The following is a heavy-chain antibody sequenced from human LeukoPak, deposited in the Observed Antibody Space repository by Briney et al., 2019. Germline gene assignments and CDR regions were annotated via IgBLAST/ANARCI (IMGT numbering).Heavy chain of an antibody. CDR2: ISYDGSNK. CDR3: AREVVSSRYYFDY. D-gene: IGHD3-22*01. Sequence: GGSLRLSCAASGFTFSSYAMHWVRQAPGKGLEWVAVISYDGSNKYYADSVKGRFTISRDNAKNSLYLQMNSLRAEDTAVYYCAREVVSSRYYFDYWGQGTLVTVSS. V-gene: IGHV3-30*04. J-gene: IGHJ4*02. CDR1: GFTFSSYA.